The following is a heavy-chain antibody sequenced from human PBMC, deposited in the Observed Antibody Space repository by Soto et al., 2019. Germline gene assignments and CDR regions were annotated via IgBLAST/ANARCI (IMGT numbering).Heavy chain of an antibody. CDR1: GGTFSRHA. V-gene: IGHV1-69*01. Sequence: QVQLVQSGAEVKKPGSSVKVSCKASGGTFSRHAINWVRQAPGHGLQWMGGIVPLFGTANYAQKFQGRVTITADESTSTAYMELSSLRSEDTAVYYCASISENQNWFDPWGQGTLVTVSS. CDR3: ASISENQNWFDP. D-gene: IGHD3-16*02. J-gene: IGHJ5*02. CDR2: IVPLFGTA.